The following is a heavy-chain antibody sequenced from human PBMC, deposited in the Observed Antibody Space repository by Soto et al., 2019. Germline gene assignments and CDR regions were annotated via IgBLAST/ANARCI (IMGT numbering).Heavy chain of an antibody. J-gene: IGHJ6*02. V-gene: IGHV1-2*04. D-gene: IGHD6-19*01. CDR2: INPNSGGT. Sequence: ASVKVSCKASGYTFTGYYMHWVRQAPGQGLEWMGWINPNSGGTNYAQKFQGWVTMTRDTSISTAYMELSRLRSDDTAVYYCARDRGVVAVAGYYYYYGMDVWGQGTTVTVSS. CDR3: ARDRGVVAVAGYYYYYGMDV. CDR1: GYTFTGYY.